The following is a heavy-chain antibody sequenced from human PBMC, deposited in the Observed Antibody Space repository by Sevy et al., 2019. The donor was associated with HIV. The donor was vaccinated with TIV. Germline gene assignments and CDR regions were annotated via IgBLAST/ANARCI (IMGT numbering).Heavy chain of an antibody. Sequence: GGSLRLSCAASGFTFSNYWMSWVRQAPGKGLEWVANIKQDGSEKYYVDSVMGRFTIARDNAKDSLYLQMNSLRAEDMAVYYCARPYRTDPFYYSGSGGYYYPSYFDYWGQGTLVPVSS. V-gene: IGHV3-7*01. CDR3: ARPYRTDPFYYSGSGGYYYPSYFDY. CDR1: GFTFSNYW. D-gene: IGHD3-22*01. J-gene: IGHJ4*02. CDR2: IKQDGSEK.